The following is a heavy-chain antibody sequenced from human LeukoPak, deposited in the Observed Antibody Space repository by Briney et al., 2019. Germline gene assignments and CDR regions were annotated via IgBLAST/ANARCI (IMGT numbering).Heavy chain of an antibody. CDR1: GDSISSYF. CDR2: VYSSGCT. V-gene: IGHV4-4*09. D-gene: IGHD4-17*01. J-gene: IGHJ6*03. CDR3: ASALSDYGDYSSYYYIDV. Sequence: PSETLSLTCTVSGDSISSYFWSWVRQPPGKGLEWIGYVYSSGCTNYNPFLKSRVTISVDRSKNQFSLKLSSVTAADTAVYYCASALSDYGDYSSYYYIDVWGKGATVTVSS.